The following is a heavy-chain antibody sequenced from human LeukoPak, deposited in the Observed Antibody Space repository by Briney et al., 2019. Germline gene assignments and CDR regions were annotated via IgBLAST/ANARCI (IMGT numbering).Heavy chain of an antibody. J-gene: IGHJ4*02. CDR3: ARDVSSTPNWEFDY. CDR1: GYTFADYF. Sequence: ASVKVSCKTSGYTFADYFIHWVRQAPGQGLEWTGRINANSGGTEYQQKFQGRVTMTRDTSISTAYVEVNWLISDDTAIYYCARDVSSTPNWEFDYWGPGTQVTVSS. CDR2: INANSGGT. D-gene: IGHD1-26*01. V-gene: IGHV1-2*06.